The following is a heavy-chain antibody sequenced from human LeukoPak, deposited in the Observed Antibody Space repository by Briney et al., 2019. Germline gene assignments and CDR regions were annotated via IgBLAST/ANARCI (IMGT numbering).Heavy chain of an antibody. V-gene: IGHV1-2*02. CDR3: ARTTWVRYGSGSHYTHYYFDY. J-gene: IGHJ4*02. Sequence: ASVKVSCKASGYTFTGYYMHWVRQAPGQGLEWMGWINPNSGGTNYAQKFQGRVTMTRDTSISTAYMELSRLRSDDTAVYYCARTTWVRYGSGSHYTHYYFDYWGQGTLVPVSS. D-gene: IGHD3-10*01. CDR1: GYTFTGYY. CDR2: INPNSGGT.